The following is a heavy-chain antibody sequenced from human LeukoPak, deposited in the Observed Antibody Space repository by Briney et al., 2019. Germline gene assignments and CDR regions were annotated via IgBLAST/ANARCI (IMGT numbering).Heavy chain of an antibody. D-gene: IGHD7-27*01. V-gene: IGHV3-48*02. CDR2: IDSGSGNI. Sequence: GGSLRLSCAASGFTFSSHSMNWVRQAPGKGLEWLSYIDSGSGNIYYRDSVKGRFTTSRDNAQDSLYLQMDCLRDEDTAVYYCAREDDDWGPNTLDVWGQGTVVTVSS. J-gene: IGHJ3*01. CDR3: AREDDDWGPNTLDV. CDR1: GFTFSSHS.